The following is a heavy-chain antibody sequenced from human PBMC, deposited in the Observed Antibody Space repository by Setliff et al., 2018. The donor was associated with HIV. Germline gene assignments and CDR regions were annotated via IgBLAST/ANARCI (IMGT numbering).Heavy chain of an antibody. J-gene: IGHJ4*02. V-gene: IGHV1-46*01. CDR3: ARTHRYCSGNSCSKVSFDS. CDR2: INPGTGST. CDR1: GGTFSIFS. D-gene: IGHD2-2*01. Sequence: ASVKVSCKTSGGTFSIFSITWVRQAPGQGLEWMGLINPGTGSTKYAQKFQGRVTMTSDPSTSTVNMDLSSLRSEDTAVYYCARTHRYCSGNSCSKVSFDSWGQGALVTVSS.